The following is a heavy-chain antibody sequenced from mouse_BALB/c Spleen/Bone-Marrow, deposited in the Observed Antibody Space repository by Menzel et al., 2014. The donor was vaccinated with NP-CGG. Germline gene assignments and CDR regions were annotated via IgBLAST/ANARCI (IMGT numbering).Heavy chain of an antibody. Sequence: QLQQSGPGLVRPSQSLSLTCIDTGHSITRDYAWNLIRQFPGNKLEWMGYISYSGSTTYNPSLESRISITRDTSKNQFYLQLNSVTTEDTATYYCARASSYDYNVGFAYWGQGTLVTVSA. D-gene: IGHD2-4*01. CDR2: ISYSGST. CDR1: GHSITRDYA. CDR3: ARASSYDYNVGFAY. J-gene: IGHJ3*01. V-gene: IGHV3-2*02.